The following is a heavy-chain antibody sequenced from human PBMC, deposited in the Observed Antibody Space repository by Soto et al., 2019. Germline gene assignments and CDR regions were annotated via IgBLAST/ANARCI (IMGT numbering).Heavy chain of an antibody. V-gene: IGHV4-31*02. D-gene: IGHD6-6*01. J-gene: IGHJ4*02. CDR3: ARSGRAARPGRESDY. Sequence: PSETLSLTCTVSGGSISSGGYYWSWIRQHPGKGLEWIGYIYYSGSTYYNPSLKSRVTISVDTSKNQFSLKLSSVTAADTAVYYCARSGRAARPGRESDYWGQGTLVTVSS. CDR1: GGSISSGGYY. CDR2: IYYSGST.